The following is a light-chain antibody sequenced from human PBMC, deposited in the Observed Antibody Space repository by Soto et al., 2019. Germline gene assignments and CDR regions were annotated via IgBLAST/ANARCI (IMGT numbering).Light chain of an antibody. CDR2: ATS. CDR1: QSVRNW. J-gene: IGKJ4*01. V-gene: IGKV1D-16*01. Sequence: DVQMTQSPSSVSASVGDRVSITCRASQSVRNWLAWYQQRQGKAPKSXIYATSALQSGVPSLFSGSGSGTDFTLTIDSLQHEDFETDYCQQYNNFPPTFGGGTKVDIK. CDR3: QQYNNFPPT.